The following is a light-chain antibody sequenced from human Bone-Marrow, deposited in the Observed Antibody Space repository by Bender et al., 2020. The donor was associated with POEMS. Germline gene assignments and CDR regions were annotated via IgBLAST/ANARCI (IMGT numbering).Light chain of an antibody. CDR2: SSH. CDR3: QSYDSTNRVV. V-gene: IGLV1-44*01. CDR1: SSNIGAHA. Sequence: QSVLTQPPSASGTPGQRVTISCSGGSSNIGAHAVNWYQHLPGTAPKLLIYSSHRRPSEVPDRFSGSRSGTPASLTISGLQTVDEADYYCQSYDSTNRVVFGGGTKLTVL. J-gene: IGLJ2*01.